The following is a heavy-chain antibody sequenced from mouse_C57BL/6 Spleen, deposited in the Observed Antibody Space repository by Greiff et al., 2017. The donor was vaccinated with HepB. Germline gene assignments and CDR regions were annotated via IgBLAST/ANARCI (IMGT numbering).Heavy chain of an antibody. V-gene: IGHV1-53*01. CDR1: GYTFTSYW. CDR3: ARSPYYYGSRPFDY. CDR2: INPSNGGT. D-gene: IGHD1-1*01. J-gene: IGHJ2*01. Sequence: QVQLQQPGTELVKPGASVKLSCKASGYTFTSYWMHWVKQRPGQGLEWIGNINPSNGGTNYNEKFKSKATLTVDKSSSTAYMQLSSLTSEDSADYSGARSPYYYGSRPFDYWGQGTTLTVSS.